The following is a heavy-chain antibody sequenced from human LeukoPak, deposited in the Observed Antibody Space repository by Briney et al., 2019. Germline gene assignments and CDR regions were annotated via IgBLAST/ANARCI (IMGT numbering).Heavy chain of an antibody. J-gene: IGHJ3*02. Sequence: PGRSLRLSCAASGFTFSSYVMHWVRQAPGKGLEWVAVISYDGSNKYYADSVKGRFTISRDNSKNTLYLQMNSLRAEDTAVYYCARVTKEVRIPNDAFDIWGQGTMVTVSS. CDR1: GFTFSSYV. V-gene: IGHV3-30-3*01. D-gene: IGHD1-1*01. CDR2: ISYDGSNK. CDR3: ARVTKEVRIPNDAFDI.